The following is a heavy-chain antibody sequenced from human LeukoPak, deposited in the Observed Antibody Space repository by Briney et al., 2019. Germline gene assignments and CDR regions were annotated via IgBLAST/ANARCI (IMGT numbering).Heavy chain of an antibody. Sequence: GGSLRLSCAASGFTFSSYSMNWVRQAPGKGLEWVSPISSSSSYIYYADSVKGRFTISRDNAKNSLYLQMNSLRAEDTAVYYCARVGGGNYDFWSGYYVGGGGYYYYSMDVWGQGTTVTVSS. V-gene: IGHV3-21*01. J-gene: IGHJ6*02. D-gene: IGHD3-3*01. CDR1: GFTFSSYS. CDR3: ARVGGGNYDFWSGYYVGGGGYYYYSMDV. CDR2: ISSSSSYI.